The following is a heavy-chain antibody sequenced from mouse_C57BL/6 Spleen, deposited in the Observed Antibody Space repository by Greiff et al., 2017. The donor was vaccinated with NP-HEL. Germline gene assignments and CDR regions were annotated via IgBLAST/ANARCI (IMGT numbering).Heavy chain of an antibody. CDR2: ISDGGSYT. Sequence: EVMLVESGGGLVKPGGSLKLSCAASGFTFSSYAMSWVRQTPEKRLEWVATISDGGSYTYYPDNVKGRFTISRDNAKNNLYLQMSHLKSEDTAMYYCARDDGSAGSSYEWYFDVWGTGTTVTVSS. J-gene: IGHJ1*03. D-gene: IGHD1-1*01. CDR1: GFTFSSYA. V-gene: IGHV5-4*01. CDR3: ARDDGSAGSSYEWYFDV.